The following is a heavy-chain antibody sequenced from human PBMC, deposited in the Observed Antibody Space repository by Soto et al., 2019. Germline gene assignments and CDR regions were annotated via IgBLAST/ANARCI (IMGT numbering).Heavy chain of an antibody. Sequence: GGSLSLSCAASGFTFSSYWMHWVRQAPGKGLVWVSRINSDGSSTSYADSVKGRFTISRDNAKNTLYLQMNSLRAEDTAVYYCARLPSAYYYDSSGYQGDFDYWGQGTLVTVSS. D-gene: IGHD3-22*01. J-gene: IGHJ4*02. CDR1: GFTFSSYW. CDR3: ARLPSAYYYDSSGYQGDFDY. CDR2: INSDGSST. V-gene: IGHV3-74*01.